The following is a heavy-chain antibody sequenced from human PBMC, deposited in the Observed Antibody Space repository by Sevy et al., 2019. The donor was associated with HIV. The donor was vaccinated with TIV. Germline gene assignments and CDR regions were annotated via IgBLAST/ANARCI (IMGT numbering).Heavy chain of an antibody. D-gene: IGHD6-19*01. J-gene: IGHJ4*02. Sequence: ASVKVSCKASGYTFTGYYMHWVRQAPGQELEWMGWINPNSGGTNYAQKFQGRVTMTRDTSISTAYMELSRLRSDDTAVYYCASSGYSSGWYGVDYWGQGTLVTVSS. V-gene: IGHV1-2*02. CDR2: INPNSGGT. CDR3: ASSGYSSGWYGVDY. CDR1: GYTFTGYY.